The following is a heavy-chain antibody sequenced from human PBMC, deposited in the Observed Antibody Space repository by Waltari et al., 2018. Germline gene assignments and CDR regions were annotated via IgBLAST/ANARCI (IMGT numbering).Heavy chain of an antibody. CDR1: GFTFSDHY. D-gene: IGHD1-26*01. V-gene: IGHV3-72*01. CDR2: IRNKANSYTT. CDR3: VRARSGTYTPFDY. Sequence: EVQLVESGGGLVQPGGSLRLSCAASGFTFSDHYMDRVRQAPGKGLEWVGRIRNKANSYTTEYAASVKGRFTISRDDSKKSLYLQMNRVETEDTAVYYCVRARSGTYTPFDYWGQGTLVTVSS. J-gene: IGHJ4*02.